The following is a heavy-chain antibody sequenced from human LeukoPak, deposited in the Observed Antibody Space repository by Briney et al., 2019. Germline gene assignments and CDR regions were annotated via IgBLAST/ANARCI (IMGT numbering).Heavy chain of an antibody. CDR3: AKGPDRSGYYSLDY. J-gene: IGHJ4*02. V-gene: IGHV3-30*18. CDR2: ISYDGSNK. Sequence: GGSLRLSCAASGFTFSNYDMHWVRQAPGKGLEWVAIISYDGSNKYFVDSVKGLFTISRDNSKNTLYLQMNSLRAEDTAVYYCAKGPDRSGYYSLDYWGQRTLVTVSS. CDR1: GFTFSNYD. D-gene: IGHD3-22*01.